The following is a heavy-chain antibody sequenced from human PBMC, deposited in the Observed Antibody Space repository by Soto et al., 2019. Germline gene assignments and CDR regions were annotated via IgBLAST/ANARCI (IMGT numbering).Heavy chain of an antibody. CDR3: ASRMGEYFDSTGPRFFDY. J-gene: IGHJ4*02. CDR2: ISYDGSHT. CDR1: GFTFPTYA. V-gene: IGHV3-30*04. D-gene: IGHD3-22*01. Sequence: GGSLRLSCAASGFTFPTYAMHWVRQAPGKGLEWVGVISYDGSHTDYADSVKGHLTISRDNSRNTLYLQMNSLGAEDTAVYYCASRMGEYFDSTGPRFFDYWGPGTLVTVSS.